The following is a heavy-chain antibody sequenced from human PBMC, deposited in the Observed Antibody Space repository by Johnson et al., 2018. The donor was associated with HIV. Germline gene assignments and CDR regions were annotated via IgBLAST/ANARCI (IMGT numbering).Heavy chain of an antibody. V-gene: IGHV3-66*02. CDR2: IYSGGST. CDR1: GFTVSSNY. D-gene: IGHD6-6*01. Sequence: MQLVESGGGLVQPGGSLRLSCAASGFTVSSNYMSWVRQAPGKGLEWVSVIYSGGSTYYADSVKGRFTISRDNSKNTLYLQMNSLRAEDTAVYYCAREIIAARPSAFDIWGQGTMVTVSS. J-gene: IGHJ3*02. CDR3: AREIIAARPSAFDI.